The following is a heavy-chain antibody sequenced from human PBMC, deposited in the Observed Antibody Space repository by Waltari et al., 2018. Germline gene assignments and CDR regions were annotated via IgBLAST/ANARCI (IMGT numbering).Heavy chain of an antibody. CDR2: ISYDGRIK. J-gene: IGHJ4*02. CDR3: AKVLSPFTMIVVVIDY. Sequence: QVQLVESGGGVVQPGRSLTPSYTASGFTCSSYGMHLVRQAPGKGLEWVAVISYDGRIKYHVDSVMCRFTNSKDNSKNTLYLQMNSLRAEDTAVYYCAKVLSPFTMIVVVIDYWGQGNLVIVSS. D-gene: IGHD3-22*01. V-gene: IGHV3-30*18. CDR1: GFTCSSYG.